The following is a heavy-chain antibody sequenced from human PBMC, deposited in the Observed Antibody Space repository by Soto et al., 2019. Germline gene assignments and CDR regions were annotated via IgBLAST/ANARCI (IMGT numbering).Heavy chain of an antibody. J-gene: IGHJ3*02. V-gene: IGHV1-69*02. CDR3: SIGSWSAETFDI. D-gene: IGHD2-2*01. CDR2: IIPMLTVT. CDR1: GGTFNTYT. Sequence: QVHLVQSGAEVKTPGSSVKVSCKAAGGTFNTYTLIWVRQAPGHGLEWMGRIIPMLTVTNSAQKFKGRVTLTADKSKGTAFMELTSLRSDDTSIYYCSIGSWSAETFDIWGQGTMVTVSS.